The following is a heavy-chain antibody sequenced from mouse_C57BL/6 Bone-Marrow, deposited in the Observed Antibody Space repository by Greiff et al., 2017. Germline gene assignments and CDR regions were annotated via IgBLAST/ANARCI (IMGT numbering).Heavy chain of an antibody. V-gene: IGHV1-26*01. J-gene: IGHJ1*03. D-gene: IGHD2-14*01. CDR2: INPNNGGT. CDR3: ARVGYDGYFDV. CDR1: GYTFTDYY. Sequence: VQLQQSGPELVKPGASVKISCKASGYTFTDYYMNWVKQSHGKSLEWIGDINPNNGGTSYNQKFKGKATLTVDKSSSTAYMELRSLTSEDSAVYYCARVGYDGYFDVWGTGTTVTVSS.